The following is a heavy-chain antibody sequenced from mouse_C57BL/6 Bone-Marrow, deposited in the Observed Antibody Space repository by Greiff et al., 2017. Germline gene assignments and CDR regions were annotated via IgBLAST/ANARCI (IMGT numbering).Heavy chain of an antibody. CDR3: TPFYYGSSPFGY. V-gene: IGHV14-1*01. CDR1: GFNITDYY. J-gene: IGHJ2*01. D-gene: IGHD1-1*01. Sequence: EVQLQQSGAELVRPGASVKLSCTASGFNITDYYMHWVKQRPEQGLEWIGRIDPEDGDTEYAPKFQGKATMTADTSSNTAYLQLSSLTAEDTAVYYCTPFYYGSSPFGYWGQGTTLTVSS. CDR2: IDPEDGDT.